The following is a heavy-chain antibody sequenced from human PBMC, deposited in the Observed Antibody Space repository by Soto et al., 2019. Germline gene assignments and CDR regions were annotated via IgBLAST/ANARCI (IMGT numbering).Heavy chain of an antibody. CDR3: ARVGTTLGIVTNNWFDP. J-gene: IGHJ5*02. Sequence: SETLSLTCTVSGDSIFNGDYYWSWIRQSPGKGLEWIGYISNSGSSYYNPSLKGRLSTSLDTSKNQLSLHLSSVTDADTAVYYCARVGTTLGIVTNNWFDPWGQGILVTVSS. CDR1: GDSIFNGDYY. CDR2: ISNSGSS. D-gene: IGHD4-4*01. V-gene: IGHV4-30-4*01.